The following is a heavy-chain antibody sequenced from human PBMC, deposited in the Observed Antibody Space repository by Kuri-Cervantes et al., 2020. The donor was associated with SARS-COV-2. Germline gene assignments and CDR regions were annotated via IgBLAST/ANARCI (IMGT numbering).Heavy chain of an antibody. CDR2: IHYSGST. CDR3: GRLGATKGSHYYGVDV. J-gene: IGHJ6*02. CDR1: GGSISRYY. V-gene: IGHV4-59*01. Sequence: GSLRLSCSVSGGSISRYYWSWMRQPPGKGLEWIGNIHYSGSTNYNNSLDSRVTISVDTSKNQLPLRLSSVTAADTAVYYCGRLGATKGSHYYGVDVWGQGTTVTVSS. D-gene: IGHD1-26*01.